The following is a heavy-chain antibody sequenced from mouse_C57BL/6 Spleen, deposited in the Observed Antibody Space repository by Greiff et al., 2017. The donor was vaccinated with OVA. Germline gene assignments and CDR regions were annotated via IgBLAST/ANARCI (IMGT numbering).Heavy chain of an antibody. CDR3: ARGSNY. V-gene: IGHV3-6*01. D-gene: IGHD2-5*01. Sequence: EVQLKESGPGLVKPSQSLSLTCSVTGYSITSGYYWNWIRQFPGNKLEWMGYISYDGSNNYNPSLKNRISITRDTSKNQFFLKLNSVTTEDTATYYCARGSNYWGQGTLVTVSA. J-gene: IGHJ3*01. CDR1: GYSITSGYY. CDR2: ISYDGSN.